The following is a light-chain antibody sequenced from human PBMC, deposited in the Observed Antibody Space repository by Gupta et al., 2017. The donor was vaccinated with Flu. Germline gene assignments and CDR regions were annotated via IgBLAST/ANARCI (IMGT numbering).Light chain of an antibody. J-gene: IGKJ1*01. V-gene: IGKV1-39*01. Sequence: PAAMSASVGDRVTITCRASQRISSYLYWYQQKPGKAPKLLIYAASRVKSGVPSRFSGSGSGTDFTLTISSRQPEDFATYYCQQRDSTPWTFGQGTKVEIK. CDR1: QRISSY. CDR2: AAS. CDR3: QQRDSTPWT.